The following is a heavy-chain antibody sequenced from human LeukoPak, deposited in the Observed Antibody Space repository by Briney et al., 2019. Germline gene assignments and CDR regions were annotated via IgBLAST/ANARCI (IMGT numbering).Heavy chain of an antibody. Sequence: GGSLRLSCAASGFTFSSYAMHWVRQAPGQGLEWVSVISASGGRTSYADSVKGRFTVSRDNSKNTLYLQMNSLRAEDTAVYYCASATYYDAFDIWGQGTMVTVSS. CDR1: GFTFSSYA. D-gene: IGHD1-26*01. CDR3: ASATYYDAFDI. V-gene: IGHV3-23*01. J-gene: IGHJ3*02. CDR2: ISASGGRT.